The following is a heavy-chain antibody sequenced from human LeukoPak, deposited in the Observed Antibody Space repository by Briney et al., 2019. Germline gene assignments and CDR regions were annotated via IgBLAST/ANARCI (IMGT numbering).Heavy chain of an antibody. CDR2: IYYSGST. V-gene: IGHV4-59*01. Sequence: SETLSLTCTVSGGSISSYYWSWIRQPPGKGLEWIGYIYYSGSTNYNPSLKSRVTISVDTSKNQLSLKLSSVTAADTAVYYCARETRDIIGYSQTTSKFDPWGQGTLVTVSS. CDR1: GGSISSYY. D-gene: IGHD2-15*01. CDR3: ARETRDIIGYSQTTSKFDP. J-gene: IGHJ5*02.